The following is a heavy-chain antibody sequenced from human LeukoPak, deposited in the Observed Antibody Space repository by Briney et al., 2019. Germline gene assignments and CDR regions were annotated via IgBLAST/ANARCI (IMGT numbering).Heavy chain of an antibody. J-gene: IGHJ4*02. V-gene: IGHV4-39*01. CDR1: GGSISSSSYY. Sequence: SETLSLTCTVSGGSISSSSYYWGWIRQPPGKGLEWIGSIYYSGSTYYNPSLKSRVTISVDTSKNQFSLKLSSVTAADTAVYYCARWAPWYSSSWYSHSTIDYWGQGTLVTVSS. CDR2: IYYSGST. CDR3: ARWAPWYSSSWYSHSTIDY. D-gene: IGHD6-13*01.